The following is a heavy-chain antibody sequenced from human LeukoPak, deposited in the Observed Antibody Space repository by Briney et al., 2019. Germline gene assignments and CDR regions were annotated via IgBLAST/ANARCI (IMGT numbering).Heavy chain of an antibody. CDR1: VYTFTSYY. CDR2: INPSGGST. J-gene: IGHJ4*02. CDR3: ARGGGSYYVFDY. V-gene: IGHV1-46*01. Sequence: AASVKVSCKASVYTFTSYYMHWVRHAPGQGREWMGIINPSGGSTSYAQKFQGRVTMTRDTSTSTVYMERSSLRSEDTAVYYCARGGGSYYVFDYWGQGTLVTVSS. D-gene: IGHD1-26*01.